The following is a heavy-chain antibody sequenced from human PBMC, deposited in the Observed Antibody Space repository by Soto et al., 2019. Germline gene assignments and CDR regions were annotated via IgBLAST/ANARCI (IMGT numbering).Heavy chain of an antibody. J-gene: IGHJ3*02. Sequence: GGSLRLSCAASGFTFSNAWMSWVRQAPGKGLEWVGRIKSKTDGGTTDYAAPVKGRFTISRDDSKNTLYLQMNSLKTEDTAVYYCTTDRYSSSSGSVYSSSLTAFAFDIWGQGTMVTVSS. CDR1: GFTFSNAW. CDR3: TTDRYSSSSGSVYSSSLTAFAFDI. CDR2: IKSKTDGGTT. V-gene: IGHV3-15*01. D-gene: IGHD6-6*01.